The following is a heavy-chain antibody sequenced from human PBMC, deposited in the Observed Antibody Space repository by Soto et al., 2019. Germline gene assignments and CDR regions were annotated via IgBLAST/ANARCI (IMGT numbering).Heavy chain of an antibody. J-gene: IGHJ5*02. CDR2: IVVGSGNT. CDR1: GFTFTSSA. D-gene: IGHD2-15*01. CDR3: AASVGYCSGGSCYTENWFDP. V-gene: IGHV1-58*02. Sequence: SVKVSCKASGFTFTSSAMQWVRQARGQRLEWIGWIVVGSGNTNYAQKFQERVTITRDMSTSTAYMELSSLRSEDTAVYYCAASVGYCSGGSCYTENWFDPWGQGTLVTVSS.